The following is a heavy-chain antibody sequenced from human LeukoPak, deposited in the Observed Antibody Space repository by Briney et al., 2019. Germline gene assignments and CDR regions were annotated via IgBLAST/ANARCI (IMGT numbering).Heavy chain of an antibody. CDR1: GFTFNSYA. V-gene: IGHV3-23*01. J-gene: IGHJ6*02. CDR2: ISGSGGDK. CDR3: AKPPGGDFSGHYMGYYYYGMDV. D-gene: IGHD2-15*01. Sequence: GGSLRLSCAASGFTFNSYAMSWVGQAPGKGREGGSAISGSGGDKFYAVSLKCRFTISRDTYKHTLYLQMNSLRAEDTAVYYCAKPPGGDFSGHYMGYYYYGMDVWGHGTTVTVSS.